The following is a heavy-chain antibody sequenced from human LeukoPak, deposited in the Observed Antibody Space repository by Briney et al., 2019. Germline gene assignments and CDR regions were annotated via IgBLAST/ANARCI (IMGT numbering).Heavy chain of an antibody. V-gene: IGHV4-34*01. CDR2: INHSGST. CDR1: GGSFSGYY. J-gene: IGHJ6*02. D-gene: IGHD6-13*01. CDR3: ARLTSSWSDYYYYGMDV. Sequence: PSETLSLTCAVYGGSFSGYYWSWIRQPPGEGLEWIGEINHSGSTNYNPSLKSRVTISVDTSKNQFSLKLSSVTAADTAVYYCARLTSSWSDYYYYGMDVWGQGTTVTVSS.